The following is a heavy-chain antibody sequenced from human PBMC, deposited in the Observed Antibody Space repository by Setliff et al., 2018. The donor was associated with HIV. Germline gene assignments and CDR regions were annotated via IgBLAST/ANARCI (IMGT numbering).Heavy chain of an antibody. CDR1: GFTFSSYG. D-gene: IGHD6-13*01. J-gene: IGHJ3*02. V-gene: IGHV3-30*02. CDR2: IRYDGSNK. CDR3: AKDQTLGGSSWLLDPSDAFDI. Sequence: GGSLRLSCAASGFTFSSYGMHWVRQAPGKGLEWVAFIRYDGSNKYYADSVKGRFTISRDNSKNTLYLQMNSLRAEDTAGYYCAKDQTLGGSSWLLDPSDAFDIWGQGTMVTVSS.